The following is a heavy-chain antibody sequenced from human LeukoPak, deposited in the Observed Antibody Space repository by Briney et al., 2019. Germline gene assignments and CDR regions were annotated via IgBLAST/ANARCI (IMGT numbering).Heavy chain of an antibody. CDR1: GFTVSNSY. D-gene: IGHD1-14*01. CDR2: IYTGSLT. CDR3: AREGGLTEGGFDY. J-gene: IGHJ4*02. V-gene: IGHV3-53*01. Sequence: GGSLRLSCAASGFTVSNSYMSWVRQAPGKGLEWVSVIYTGSLTYYTDSVKGRFTISRDKSNNTLYLQMNSLRDEDTAVYYCAREGGLTEGGFDYWGQGTLVTVS.